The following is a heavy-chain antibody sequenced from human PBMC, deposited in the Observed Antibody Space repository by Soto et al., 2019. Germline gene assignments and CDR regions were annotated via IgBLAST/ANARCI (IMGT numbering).Heavy chain of an antibody. J-gene: IGHJ6*02. Sequence: GGSLRLSCAASGFTFSSYAMRWVRQAPGKGLEWVAVISYDGSNKYYADSVKGRFTISRDNSKNTLYLQMNSLRAEDTAVYYCARSRADGYNLNYYYGMDVWGQGTTVTVSS. CDR2: ISYDGSNK. V-gene: IGHV3-30-3*01. CDR3: ARSRADGYNLNYYYGMDV. D-gene: IGHD5-12*01. CDR1: GFTFSSYA.